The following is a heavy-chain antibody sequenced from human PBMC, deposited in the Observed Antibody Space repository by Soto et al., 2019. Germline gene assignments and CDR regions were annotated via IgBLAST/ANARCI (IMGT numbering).Heavy chain of an antibody. CDR1: GFSFSSYS. J-gene: IGHJ2*01. V-gene: IGHV3-21*01. CDR3: ARDSVGAQYFDL. D-gene: IGHD2-15*01. Sequence: EVQLVESVGGLVKPGGSLRLSGAASGFSFSSYSMNWVRQAPGKGLECVSSISSSSSYIYYADSLKAGFTISTDNAKNPLYLQMNSLRAEDTAVYYCARDSVGAQYFDLWGRGSLVTVSS. CDR2: ISSSSSYI.